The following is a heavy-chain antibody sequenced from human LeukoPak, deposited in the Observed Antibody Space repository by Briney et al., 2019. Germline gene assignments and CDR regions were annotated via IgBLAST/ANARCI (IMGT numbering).Heavy chain of an antibody. Sequence: PGGSLRLSCGVFGFTFSGYGMHWVGGAPGKGLEWVAVISYDGSNKYYADSVKGRFTISRDNSKNTLYLQMNSLRAEDTAVYYCAKDKGLLWFGELPVWGQGTLVTVSS. D-gene: IGHD3-10*01. CDR2: ISYDGSNK. V-gene: IGHV3-30*18. CDR3: AKDKGLLWFGELPV. CDR1: GFTFSGYG. J-gene: IGHJ4*02.